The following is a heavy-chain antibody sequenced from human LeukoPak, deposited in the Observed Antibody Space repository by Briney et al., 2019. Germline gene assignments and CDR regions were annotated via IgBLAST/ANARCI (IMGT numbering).Heavy chain of an antibody. CDR2: LSYDGSNK. CDR3: ARAVVDYDSSDAMDV. CDR1: GFTFSTYA. J-gene: IGHJ6*02. Sequence: GGCLRLSCAASGFTFSTYAMHWVRPAPGKGLEWVAVLSYDGSNKYYADSVKGRFSISRDNSKNTLSLQMNSLRAEDTAVYYCARAVVDYDSSDAMDVWGQGTTVTVSS. D-gene: IGHD3-22*01. V-gene: IGHV3-30-3*01.